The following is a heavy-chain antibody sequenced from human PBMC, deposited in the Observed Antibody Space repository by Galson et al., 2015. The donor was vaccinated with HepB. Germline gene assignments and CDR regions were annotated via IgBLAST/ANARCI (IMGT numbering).Heavy chain of an antibody. CDR2: FDPENSET. Sequence: SVKVSCKVSGYTLTEFSMHWVRQAPGGRLEWLGGFDPENSETIYAQKFRGRVTMTEDASTDTAYMQLSRLGSEDTAIYYCATSNYDFNSGLFDYWGQGTLVTVSS. V-gene: IGHV1-24*01. D-gene: IGHD3-3*01. CDR3: ATSNYDFNSGLFDY. CDR1: GYTLTEFS. J-gene: IGHJ4*02.